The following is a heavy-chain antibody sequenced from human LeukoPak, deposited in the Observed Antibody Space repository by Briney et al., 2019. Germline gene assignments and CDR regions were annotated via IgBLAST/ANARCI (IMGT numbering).Heavy chain of an antibody. Sequence: GGALRLSCAASGFTFSAYGVTWVPQAPGKGVEWVSPMGVSGDNVHYADSVKGRFAISRDNSKNTLYLQMNSLRAEDAAVYYCAKDPNGDYVGAFDTWGRGTMVIVSS. CDR2: MGVSGDNV. CDR3: AKDPNGDYVGAFDT. CDR1: GFTFSAYG. D-gene: IGHD4-17*01. J-gene: IGHJ3*02. V-gene: IGHV3-23*01.